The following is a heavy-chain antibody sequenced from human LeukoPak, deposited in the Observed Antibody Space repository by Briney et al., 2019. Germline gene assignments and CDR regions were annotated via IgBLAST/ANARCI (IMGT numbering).Heavy chain of an antibody. Sequence: RPGRSLRLSCPASGFTFGDYAMSGVRPAPGKGREGVGVIRSKAYDVTTEYAASVKGRFTISRDDSKSIAYLQMNSLKTEDTAVYYCTRVYYDYVWGSYRYNKFCYFDYWGQGTLVTVSS. CDR1: GFTFGDYA. V-gene: IGHV3-49*04. CDR2: IRSKAYDVTT. J-gene: IGHJ4*02. D-gene: IGHD3-16*02. CDR3: TRVYYDYVWGSYRYNKFCYFDY.